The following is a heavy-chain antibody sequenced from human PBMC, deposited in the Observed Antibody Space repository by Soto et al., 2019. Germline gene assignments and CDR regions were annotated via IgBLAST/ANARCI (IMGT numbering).Heavy chain of an antibody. D-gene: IGHD3-16*02. CDR3: AASYGSGYRAFDY. CDR1: GDTFSFYT. V-gene: IGHV1-69*02. CDR2: INPIVSMS. Sequence: QVQLVQSGTEVKKPGSSVKVSCKASGDTFSFYTINWVRQAPGLGLEWVGRINPIVSMSNYAQKFPGRVSITAHNSTSPAYMDLRSLRSDDTAMYFCAASYGSGYRAFDYWGQGALLIVSS. J-gene: IGHJ4*02.